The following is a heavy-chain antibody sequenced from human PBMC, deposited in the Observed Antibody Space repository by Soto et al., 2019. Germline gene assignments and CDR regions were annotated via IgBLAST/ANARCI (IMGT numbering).Heavy chain of an antibody. CDR3: ARSRWGGYDFDY. J-gene: IGHJ4*02. V-gene: IGHV4-39*01. D-gene: IGHD3-3*01. CDR1: GGSISSSSYY. CDR2: IYYSGST. Sequence: QLQLQESGPGLVKPSETLSLTCTVSGGSISSSSYYWGWIRQPPGKGLEWIGSIYYSGSTYYNPSLKSRVTISVDTSKNQFSLKLSSVTAADTAVYYCARSRWGGYDFDYWGQGTLVTVSS.